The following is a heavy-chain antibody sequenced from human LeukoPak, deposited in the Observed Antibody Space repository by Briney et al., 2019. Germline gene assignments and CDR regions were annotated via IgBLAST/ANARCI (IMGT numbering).Heavy chain of an antibody. CDR2: INHSGST. J-gene: IGHJ4*02. Sequence: SETLSLTCAVYGGSFSGYYWSWIRQPPGKGLEWIGEINHSGSTNYNPSLKSRVTISVDTSKNQFSLELSSVTAADTAVYYCARGRFDYWGQGTLVTVSS. CDR1: GGSFSGYY. V-gene: IGHV4-34*01. CDR3: ARGRFDY.